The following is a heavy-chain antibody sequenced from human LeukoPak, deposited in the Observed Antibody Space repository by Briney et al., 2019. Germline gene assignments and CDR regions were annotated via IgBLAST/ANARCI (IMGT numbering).Heavy chain of an antibody. V-gene: IGHV3-21*01. J-gene: IGHJ3*02. CDR3: ARDYTIFGVGDAFDI. CDR1: GFTFSSYS. CDR2: ISSSSSYI. D-gene: IGHD3-3*01. Sequence: GGSLRLSCAASGFTFSSYSMNWVRQAPGKGLEWVSSISSSSSYIYYADSVEGRFTISRDNAKNSLYLQMNSLRAEDTAVYYCARDYTIFGVGDAFDIWGQGTMFTVSS.